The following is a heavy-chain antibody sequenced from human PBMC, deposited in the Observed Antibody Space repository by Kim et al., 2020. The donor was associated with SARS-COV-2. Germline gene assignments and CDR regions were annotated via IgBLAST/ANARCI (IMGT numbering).Heavy chain of an antibody. CDR1: GGSISSYY. Sequence: SETLSLTCTVSGGSISSYYWSWIRQPPGKGLEWIGYIYYSGSTNYNPSLKSRVTISVDTSKNQFSLKLSSVTAADTAVYYCARDGGEGYYGDYLGLFDYWGQGTLVTVSS. V-gene: IGHV4-59*01. CDR2: IYYSGST. J-gene: IGHJ4*02. CDR3: ARDGGEGYYGDYLGLFDY. D-gene: IGHD4-17*01.